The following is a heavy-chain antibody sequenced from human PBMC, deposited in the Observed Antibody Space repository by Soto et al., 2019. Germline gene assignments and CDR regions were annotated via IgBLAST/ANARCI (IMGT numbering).Heavy chain of an antibody. J-gene: IGHJ2*01. Sequence: QVQLVQSGAEVKKPGSSVKVSCKASGGTFSNYPISWVRQAPGQGLEWMGGIIPIFGTVNYAQKFQGRVTITAEESTGTAYMELSSLRSEDTAVYYCARGNHRWVQLWYFDLWGRGTLVTVSS. V-gene: IGHV1-69*12. CDR2: IIPIFGTV. D-gene: IGHD1-1*01. CDR1: GGTFSNYP. CDR3: ARGNHRWVQLWYFDL.